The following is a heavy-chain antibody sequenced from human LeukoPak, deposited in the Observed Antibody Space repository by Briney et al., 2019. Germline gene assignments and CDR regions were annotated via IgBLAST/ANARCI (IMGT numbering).Heavy chain of an antibody. CDR2: ISGSGGST. J-gene: IGHJ4*02. D-gene: IGHD3-22*01. CDR3: ARDGYYYDSTDY. Sequence: GSLRLSCAASGFTFSSYSMNWVRQAPGKGLEWVSAISGSGGSTYYADSVKGRFTISRDNSKNTLYLQMNSLRAKDTAVYYCARDGYYYDSTDYWGQGTLVTVSS. V-gene: IGHV3-23*01. CDR1: GFTFSSYS.